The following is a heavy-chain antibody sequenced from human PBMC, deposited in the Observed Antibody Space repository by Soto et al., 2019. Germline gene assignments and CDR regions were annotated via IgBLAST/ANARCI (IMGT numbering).Heavy chain of an antibody. D-gene: IGHD2-15*01. J-gene: IGHJ5*01. Sequence: ASVKVSRPASGYTFTSFGVTWVRLTPGQGLKWMGWISAYTDTPNYAQNFQGRVTMTIDTSTSTAYMDLRSLTSDDTAVYYCANGIQGVDAWFVPWGQGPRVTVSS. CDR3: ANGIQGVDAWFVP. CDR1: GYTFTSFG. CDR2: ISAYTDTP. V-gene: IGHV1-18*01.